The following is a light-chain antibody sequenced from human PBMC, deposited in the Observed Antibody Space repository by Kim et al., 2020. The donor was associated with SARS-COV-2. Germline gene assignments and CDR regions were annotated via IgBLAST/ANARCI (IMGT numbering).Light chain of an antibody. CDR2: TNN. J-gene: IGLJ3*02. CDR3: AAWDDTVNGWV. Sequence: ELTQPPSASGTPGQRVTISCSGSNSNIGSNAVNWYQQLPGTAPKLLVYTNNQRPSGVPDRFSGSRSGTAASLAISGLESEDEADYYCAAWDDTVNGWVFGGGTKLTDL. V-gene: IGLV1-44*01. CDR1: NSNIGSNA.